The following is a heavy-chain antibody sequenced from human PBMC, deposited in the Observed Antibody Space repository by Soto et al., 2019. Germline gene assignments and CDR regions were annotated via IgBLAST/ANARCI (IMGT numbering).Heavy chain of an antibody. CDR2: IYDSGST. V-gene: IGHV4-59*12. D-gene: IGHD4-17*01. CDR1: GGSISSYY. CDR3: VRVLRATVTTYYGLDV. Sequence: SETLSLTCTVSGGSISSYYWSWIRHHPGKGLEWIGYIYDSGSTDYSPSLKSRVAISIDTSKNQFSLKVTSVTAADTAVYYCVRVLRATVTTYYGLDVWGQGTTVTVSS. J-gene: IGHJ6*02.